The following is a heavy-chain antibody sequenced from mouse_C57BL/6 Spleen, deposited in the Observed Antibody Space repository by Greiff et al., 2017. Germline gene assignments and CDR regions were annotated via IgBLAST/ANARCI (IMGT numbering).Heavy chain of an antibody. CDR2: ISSGSSTI. V-gene: IGHV5-17*01. Sequence: EVQLVESGGGLVKPGGSLKLSCAASGFTFSDYGMHWVRQAPGKGLEWVAYISSGSSTIYYADTVKGRFTISRDNANNTMFLRMTSLGSEDAAMCYRGGPDYSSSSGEFDYWGQGTTLTVSS. J-gene: IGHJ2*01. D-gene: IGHD1-1*01. CDR3: GGPDYSSSSGEFDY. CDR1: GFTFSDYG.